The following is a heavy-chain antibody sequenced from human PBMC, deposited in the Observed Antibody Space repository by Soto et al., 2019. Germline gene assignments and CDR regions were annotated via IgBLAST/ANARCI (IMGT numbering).Heavy chain of an antibody. CDR2: IYYSGST. V-gene: IGHV4-59*01. CDR1: GGSISSYY. J-gene: IGHJ4*02. D-gene: IGHD6-13*01. Sequence: QVQLQESGPGLVKPSETLSLTCTVSGGSISSYYWSWIRQPPGKGLEWIGYIYYSGSTKYNPSLKSRVTITVDTSKNQFSLKLSSVTAADTAVYYCARGVMAAAEFDYWGQGTLVTVSS. CDR3: ARGVMAAAEFDY.